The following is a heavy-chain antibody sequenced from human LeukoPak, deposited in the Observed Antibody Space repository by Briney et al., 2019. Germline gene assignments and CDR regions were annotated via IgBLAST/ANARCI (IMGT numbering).Heavy chain of an antibody. CDR1: GFTFSSYG. CDR3: AKDRVYGDYSY. J-gene: IGHJ4*02. CDR2: IGGSGSTT. V-gene: IGHV3-23*01. D-gene: IGHD4-17*01. Sequence: PGGSLRLSCAASGFTFSSYGMSWVRQAAGKGLEWVSAIGGSGSTTYYADSVKGRFTISRDNSKNTLYLQMNSLRAEDTAVYYCAKDRVYGDYSYWGQGTLVTVSS.